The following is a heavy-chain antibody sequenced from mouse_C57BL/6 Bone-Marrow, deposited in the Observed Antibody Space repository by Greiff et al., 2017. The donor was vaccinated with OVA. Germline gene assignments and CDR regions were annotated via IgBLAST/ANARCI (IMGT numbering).Heavy chain of an antibody. CDR2: IDPSDSYT. V-gene: IGHV1-59*01. CDR1: GYTFTSYW. D-gene: IGHD2-5*01. J-gene: IGHJ4*01. CDR3: GPYSNYPYYYAMDY. Sequence: QVQLQQPGAELVRPGTSVKLSCKASGYTFTSYWMHWVKQRPGQGLEWIGVIDPSDSYTNYNQKFKGKATLTVDTSSSTAYMQLSSLTSEDSAVYYCGPYSNYPYYYAMDYWGQGTSVTVSS.